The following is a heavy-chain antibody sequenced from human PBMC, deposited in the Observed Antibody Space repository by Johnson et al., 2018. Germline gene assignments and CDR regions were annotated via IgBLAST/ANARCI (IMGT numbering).Heavy chain of an antibody. D-gene: IGHD3-3*01. CDR1: GFTFSSYG. CDR2: ISYAGGRK. V-gene: IGHV3-30*03. J-gene: IGHJ6*03. CDR3: AGYNGGFWSGYYTAYYMDV. Sequence: QVQLVESGGGVVQPGRSLRLSCAVSGFTFSSYGMHWVRQAPGKGLEWVAYISYAGGRKHYADSVKDRFPISRDNFKDTLFLQMNSLRAQDTALYYCAGYNGGFWSGYYTAYYMDVWGKGTTVTVSS.